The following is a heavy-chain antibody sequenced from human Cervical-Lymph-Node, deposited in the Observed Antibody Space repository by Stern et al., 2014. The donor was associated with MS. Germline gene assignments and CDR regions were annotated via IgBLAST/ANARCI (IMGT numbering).Heavy chain of an antibody. CDR3: ASSVGELTPEAV. V-gene: IGHV1-69*01. Sequence: VQLVESGAEVKKPGSSVRVSCKASGGTFSSYAISWVRQAPGQGLEWMGGIIPMFGTANYAQKFQGRVTITADDSTTTAYMELSSLRSEDTAVYYCASSVGELTPEAVWGQGTTVTVFS. CDR2: IIPMFGTA. J-gene: IGHJ6*02. D-gene: IGHD3-10*01. CDR1: GGTFSSYA.